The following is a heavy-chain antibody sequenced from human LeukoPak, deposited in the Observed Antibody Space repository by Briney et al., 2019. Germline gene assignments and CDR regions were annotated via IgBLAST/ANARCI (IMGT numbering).Heavy chain of an antibody. Sequence: GGSLRLSCAASGFIFSDYYMGWIRQAPGRGLEWVSYITDSGSKIYYTDSVKGRFTMSRDNAKKSLYLQMNSLRAEDTAVYYCARAKFDSSGYYYRGFDIWGQGTMVTVSS. V-gene: IGHV3-11*04. J-gene: IGHJ3*02. CDR3: ARAKFDSSGYYYRGFDI. D-gene: IGHD3-22*01. CDR2: ITDSGSKI. CDR1: GFIFSDYY.